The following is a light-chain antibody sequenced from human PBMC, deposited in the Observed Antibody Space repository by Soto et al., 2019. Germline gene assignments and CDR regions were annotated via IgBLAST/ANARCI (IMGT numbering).Light chain of an antibody. Sequence: EIVLTQSPGTLSLSPGGRVTRSCRASPYVSSRFLAWYQQIPGQAPRLLIYDATRRATDVPDRFSGSASGTDFTLTINRLEPEDFAVYYGQQFLTSPITFGPGTRLDI. V-gene: IGKV3-20*01. J-gene: IGKJ5*01. CDR1: PYVSSRF. CDR3: QQFLTSPIT. CDR2: DAT.